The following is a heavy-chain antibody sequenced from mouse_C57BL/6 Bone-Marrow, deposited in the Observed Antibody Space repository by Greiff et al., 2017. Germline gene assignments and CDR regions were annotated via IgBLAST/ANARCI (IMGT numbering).Heavy chain of an antibody. D-gene: IGHD2-1*01. CDR1: GYTFTNYW. V-gene: IGHV1-64*01. CDR3: ARDRYGNLDY. CDR2: MHPNGGSP. J-gene: IGHJ2*01. Sequence: QVQLQQPGAELVKPGASVKLSCKASGYTFTNYWMHWVKQRPGQGLEWIGMMHPNGGSPDYNEKFKSEATLSVDKSSRTAYMELSSLTSEDSAVYYCARDRYGNLDYWGQGTTLTVSS.